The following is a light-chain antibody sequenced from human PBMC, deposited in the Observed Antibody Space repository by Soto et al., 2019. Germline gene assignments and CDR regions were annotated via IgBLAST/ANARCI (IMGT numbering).Light chain of an antibody. J-gene: IGKJ4*01. V-gene: IGKV3-11*01. CDR1: QSVSSY. CDR2: DAS. CDR3: QQRSNWPLT. Sequence: EIVLTQSPATLSLSPGERATLSCRASQSVSSYLAWYQQKPGQAPRLLIYDASNKATGIPARFSGSGSGTDFTLIISSLEPEDFAVYYCQQRSNWPLTFGGGTKVEIK.